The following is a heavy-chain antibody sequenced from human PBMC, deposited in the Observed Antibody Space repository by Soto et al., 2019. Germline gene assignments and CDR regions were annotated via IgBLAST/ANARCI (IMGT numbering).Heavy chain of an antibody. Sequence: EVQLLESGGGLVQPGGSLRLSCAVSGVPFSIYAMSWVRQTPGKGLEWVSGISGSGTSTYYVEFVKGRFTISRDNSKNSLYLQMNSLRAEDTAVYYCAKGLYDRSGYPGYWCQGTLVSVSS. CDR2: ISGSGTST. J-gene: IGHJ4*02. CDR1: GVPFSIYA. CDR3: AKGLYDRSGYPGY. D-gene: IGHD3-22*01. V-gene: IGHV3-23*01.